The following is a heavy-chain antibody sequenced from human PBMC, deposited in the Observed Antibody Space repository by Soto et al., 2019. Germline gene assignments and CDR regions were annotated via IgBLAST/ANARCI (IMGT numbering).Heavy chain of an antibody. Sequence: SETLSLTCTVSGGSISSSSYYWGWIRQPPGKGLEWIGSIYYSGSTYYNPSLKSRVTISVDTSKNQFSLKLSSVTAADTAVYYCAGLAWLYGGFDYWGQGTLVTVSS. D-gene: IGHD2-21*01. CDR3: AGLAWLYGGFDY. V-gene: IGHV4-39*01. CDR2: IYYSGST. CDR1: GGSISSSSYY. J-gene: IGHJ4*02.